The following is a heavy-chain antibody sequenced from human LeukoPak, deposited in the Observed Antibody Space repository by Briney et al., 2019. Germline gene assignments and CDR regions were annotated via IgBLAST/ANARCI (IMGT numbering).Heavy chain of an antibody. J-gene: IGHJ4*02. CDR1: GFTFSSYG. CDR2: ISYDGSNK. D-gene: IGHD3-10*01. Sequence: GGSLRLSCAASGFTFSSYGMHWVRQAPGKGLEWVAVISYDGSNKYYADSVKGRFTISRDNSKNTLYLQMNSLRAEDTAVYYCAKGAPMVRGVMDYWGQGTLVTVSS. V-gene: IGHV3-30*18. CDR3: AKGAPMVRGVMDY.